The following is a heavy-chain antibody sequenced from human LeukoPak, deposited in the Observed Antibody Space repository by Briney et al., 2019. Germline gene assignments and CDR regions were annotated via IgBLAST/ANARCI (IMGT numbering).Heavy chain of an antibody. V-gene: IGHV1-2*02. J-gene: IGHJ4*02. CDR1: GYTRTVYY. CDR2: IDPNSGGT. D-gene: IGHD1-26*01. CDR3: ARGGSGSYPQPGLY. Sequence: ASVNVSCKASGYTRTVYYMHWVRQAPGQGLEWMGWIDPNSGGTNYAQKFQGRVAMTRDTSISTAYMELSRLRSDDTAVYYCARGGSGSYPQPGLYWGEGTLVTVSS.